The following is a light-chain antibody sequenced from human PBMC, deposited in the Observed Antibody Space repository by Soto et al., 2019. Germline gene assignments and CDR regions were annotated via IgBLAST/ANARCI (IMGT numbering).Light chain of an antibody. V-gene: IGLV2-14*01. CDR1: SSDVGGYNY. J-gene: IGLJ1*01. CDR2: DVS. CDR3: SSYTSSSTRLYV. Sequence: QSALTQPASVSGSPGQSITISCTGTSSDVGGYNYVSWYQQHPGKAPKLLIYDVSNRPSGVSNRFSGSKSGNTASLTISGLQDEDEDDYYCSSYTSSSTRLYVFGTGTKVTVL.